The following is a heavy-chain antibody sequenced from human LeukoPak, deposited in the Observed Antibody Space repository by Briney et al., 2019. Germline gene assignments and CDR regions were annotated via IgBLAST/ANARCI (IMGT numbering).Heavy chain of an antibody. CDR2: LNYRGST. CDR3: ARVDAGTVVTPYSYFDL. D-gene: IGHD4-23*01. J-gene: IGHJ2*01. Sequence: RSEALSLPCSVSGGSISSYYWSWIRQPPGKGLEWIGYLNYRGSTNYNPTLKSRVTISEDTSKNQFSLKLSSVTAADTAVYYCARVDAGTVVTPYSYFDLWGRGTLVTVSS. CDR1: GGSISSYY. V-gene: IGHV4-59*01.